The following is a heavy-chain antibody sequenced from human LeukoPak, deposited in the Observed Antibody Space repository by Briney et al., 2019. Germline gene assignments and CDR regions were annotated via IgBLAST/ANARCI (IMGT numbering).Heavy chain of an antibody. CDR3: ARGGKAAGSPFDP. J-gene: IGHJ5*02. D-gene: IGHD6-13*01. V-gene: IGHV4-30-2*01. CDR2: IYHSGST. CDR1: GGSISSGGYS. Sequence: PSQTLSLTCAVSGGSISSGGYSWSWIRQPPGKGLEWIGYIYHSGSTYYNPSLKSQVTISVDRSKNQFSLKLSSVTAADTAVYYCARGGKAAGSPFDPWGQGTLVTVSS.